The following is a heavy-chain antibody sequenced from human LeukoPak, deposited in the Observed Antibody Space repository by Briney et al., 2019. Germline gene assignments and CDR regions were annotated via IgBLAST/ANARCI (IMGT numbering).Heavy chain of an antibody. CDR3: ARASGDYYYGMDV. Sequence: SETLSLTCTVSGGSISSGGYYWSWIRQHPGKGLEWIGYIYYSGSTYYNPSLKSRVTISVDTSKNQFSLRLSSVTAADTAVYYCARASGDYYYGMDVWGKGTTVTVSS. J-gene: IGHJ6*04. CDR1: GGSISSGGYY. V-gene: IGHV4-31*03. D-gene: IGHD4-17*01. CDR2: IYYSGST.